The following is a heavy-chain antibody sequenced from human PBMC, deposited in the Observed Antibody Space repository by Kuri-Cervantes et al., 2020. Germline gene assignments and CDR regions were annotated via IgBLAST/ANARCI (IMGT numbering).Heavy chain of an antibody. CDR2: INPSGGST. CDR3: ARNYDISTGYYYYYGMDV. V-gene: IGHV1-46*01. D-gene: IGHD3-9*01. CDR1: GYTFTRYY. J-gene: IGHJ6*02. Sequence: ASVKVSCQASGYTFTRYYMHWVRQAPGQGLEWMGIINPSGGSTSYAQKFQGRVTMTRDTSTSTVYMELSSLRSEDTAVYYCARNYDISTGYYYYYGMDVWGQGTTVTVSS.